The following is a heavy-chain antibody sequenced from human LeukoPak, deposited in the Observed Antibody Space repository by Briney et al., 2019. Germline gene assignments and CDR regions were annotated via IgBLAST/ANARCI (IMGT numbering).Heavy chain of an antibody. CDR3: ARDAGTLESGNSDWSLNWFDS. J-gene: IGHJ5*01. CDR1: GFIFSGYG. D-gene: IGHD3-9*01. V-gene: IGHV3-30*03. Sequence: PGGSLRLSCAASGFIFSGYGMHWVRQAPGKGLEWVALMSHDGNYKHYADSVKGRFTISRDNDKNTLYLQMNSLSGEDTALSYCARDAGTLESGNSDWSLNWFDSWGQGTLVTVSS. CDR2: MSHDGNYK.